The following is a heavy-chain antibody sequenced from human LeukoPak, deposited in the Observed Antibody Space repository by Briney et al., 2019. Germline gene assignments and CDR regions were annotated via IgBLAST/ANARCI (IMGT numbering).Heavy chain of an antibody. V-gene: IGHV3-53*01. CDR1: GFTVSSNY. CDR3: ARLYGSGSYYKFPFLDY. J-gene: IGHJ4*02. CDR2: IYSGGST. Sequence: GGSPRLSCAASGFTVSSNYMSWVRQAPGKGLEWVSVIYSGGSTYYADSVKGRFTISRDNSKNTLYLQMNSLRAEDTAVYYCARLYGSGSYYKFPFLDYWGQGTLVTVSS. D-gene: IGHD3-10*01.